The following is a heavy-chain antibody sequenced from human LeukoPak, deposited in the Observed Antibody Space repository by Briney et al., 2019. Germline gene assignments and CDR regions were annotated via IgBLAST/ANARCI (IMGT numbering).Heavy chain of an antibody. V-gene: IGHV4-61*01. CDR1: GGSIRSSYYY. J-gene: IGHJ5*02. D-gene: IGHD2-2*01. Sequence: SETLSLTCTVSGGSIRSSYYYWSWIRQPPGKGLEWIGYIYYSGSTNYSPSLKSRVTISVDTSKNQFSLKLSSVTAADTAVYYCARDPAQFSITRGFDPWGQGTLVTVSS. CDR3: ARDPAQFSITRGFDP. CDR2: IYYSGST.